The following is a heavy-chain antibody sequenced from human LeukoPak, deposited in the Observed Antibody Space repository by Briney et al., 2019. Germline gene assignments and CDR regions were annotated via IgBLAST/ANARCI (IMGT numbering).Heavy chain of an antibody. Sequence: ASVKVSCKASGYTFTGYYMHWVRQAPGQGLEWMGWINPNSGGTNYAQKFQGRVTMTRDTSISTAYMELSRLRSDDTAVYYCARVAYYDSSGYGTPLYYFDYWGRGTLVTVSS. V-gene: IGHV1-2*02. CDR1: GYTFTGYY. CDR2: INPNSGGT. J-gene: IGHJ4*02. D-gene: IGHD3-22*01. CDR3: ARVAYYDSSGYGTPLYYFDY.